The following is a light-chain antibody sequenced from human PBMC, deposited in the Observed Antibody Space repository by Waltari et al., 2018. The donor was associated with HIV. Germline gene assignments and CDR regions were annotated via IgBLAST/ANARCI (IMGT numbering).Light chain of an antibody. V-gene: IGLV6-57*01. CDR2: DDR. Sequence: FMLTQPHSVSESPGQTVIISCNSASGNLANNYVLCFPRRPGNPPTTLLYDDRRRPPGVPDRFSGAIDRSSNSASLTISGVMTEDEADSYCQSFDTTNHWVFGGGNKLTVL. CDR3: QSFDTTNHWV. J-gene: IGLJ3*02. CDR1: SGNLANNY.